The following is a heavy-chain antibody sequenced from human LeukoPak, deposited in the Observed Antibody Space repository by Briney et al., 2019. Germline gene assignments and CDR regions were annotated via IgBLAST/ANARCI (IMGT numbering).Heavy chain of an antibody. J-gene: IGHJ3*02. CDR3: ARSASSTSRSAFDI. CDR1: GGSLSSNY. V-gene: IGHV4-59*13. CDR2: CPSSGNT. Sequence: SETLSLTCAISGGSLSSNYWSWIRQPPGKGPEWIGYCPSSGNTNYTPPLKSRATISVDMSKGQCSLTLGSVTAADTAVYYCARSASSTSRSAFDIWGQGTRVTASS.